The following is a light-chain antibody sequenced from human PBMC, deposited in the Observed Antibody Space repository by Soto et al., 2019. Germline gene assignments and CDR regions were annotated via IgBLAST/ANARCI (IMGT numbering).Light chain of an antibody. V-gene: IGKV3-11*01. Sequence: EIVLTQSPGTLSLSPGERATLSCRASQSVSNNYLAWYQQKPGQAPRLLIYDASNRATGIPARFSGSGSGTDFTPTISSLESEDFAVYYCQQRSNWPPTWTFGQGTKVDIK. CDR1: QSVSNNY. J-gene: IGKJ1*01. CDR3: QQRSNWPPTWT. CDR2: DAS.